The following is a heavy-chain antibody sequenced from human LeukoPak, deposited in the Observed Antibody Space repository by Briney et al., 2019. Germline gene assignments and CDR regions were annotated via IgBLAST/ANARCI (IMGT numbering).Heavy chain of an antibody. V-gene: IGHV1-18*01. D-gene: IGHD3-3*01. CDR2: ISAYNGNT. Sequence: ASVKVSCKASGYTFTNYGITWVRQAPGQGLEWMGWISAYNGNTNYAQKLQGRVTMTTDTSTSTAYMELRSLRSDDAAVYYCATEVGSDDFWSGFSLAFNIWGQGTMVTVSS. CDR3: ATEVGSDDFWSGFSLAFNI. CDR1: GYTFTNYG. J-gene: IGHJ3*02.